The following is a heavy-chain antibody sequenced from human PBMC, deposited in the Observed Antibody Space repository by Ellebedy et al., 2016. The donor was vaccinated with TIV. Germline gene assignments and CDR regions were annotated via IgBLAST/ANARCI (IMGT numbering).Heavy chain of an antibody. CDR3: AKDKVFGDSKWEIDV. Sequence: GESLKISCAASGFTFSAYYMNWVRQAPGKGLEWVANIKQDGSEKSYVDSVKGRFTISRDNAKNSLYLQMDSLRADDTAVYYCAKDKVFGDSKWEIDVWGQGTTVTVSS. CDR2: IKQDGSEK. J-gene: IGHJ6*02. CDR1: GFTFSAYY. D-gene: IGHD4-17*01. V-gene: IGHV3-7*03.